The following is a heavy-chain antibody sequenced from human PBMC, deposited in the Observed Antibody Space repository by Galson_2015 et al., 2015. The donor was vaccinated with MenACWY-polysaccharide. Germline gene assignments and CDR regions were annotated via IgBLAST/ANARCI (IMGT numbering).Heavy chain of an antibody. CDR1: GGSISSTTYV. D-gene: IGHD2-8*01. V-gene: IGHV4-39*01. CDR2: IHYSGGT. J-gene: IGHJ5*02. CDR3: ARPKPVNGWFDP. Sequence: SETLSLTCAVSGGSISSTTYVWAWIRQPPGKGLEWVGSIHYSGGTTYNSSLKSRDPISVDTSKNQFSMKLSSVTAADTAVYYCARPKPVNGWFDPWGQGTLVTVSS.